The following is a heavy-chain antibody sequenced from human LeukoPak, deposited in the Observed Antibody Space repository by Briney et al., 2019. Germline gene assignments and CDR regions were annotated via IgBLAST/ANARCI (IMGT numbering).Heavy chain of an antibody. J-gene: IGHJ4*02. CDR3: TLSGAG. CDR1: GFTVSSNY. V-gene: IGHV3-49*04. Sequence: GGSLRLSCAASGFTVSSNYMSWVRQAPGKGLEWAGLIRSNDYNGTTEHAASVKGRFTISRDDSKSIAYLQMNSLKTEDTAIYYCTLSGAGWGQGTLVTVSS. CDR2: IRSNDYNGTT. D-gene: IGHD1-26*01.